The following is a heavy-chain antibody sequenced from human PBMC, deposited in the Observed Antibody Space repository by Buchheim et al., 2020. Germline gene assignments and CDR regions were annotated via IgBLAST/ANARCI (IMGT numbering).Heavy chain of an antibody. CDR1: GGSINRSSYY. J-gene: IGHJ6*02. CDR3: ARRISFYYGVDV. V-gene: IGHV4-39*01. CDR2: IYYSETT. Sequence: QVQLQVSGPGLVKPSETLSLTCSVSGGSINRSSYYWGWIRQSPGKGLEWIGSIYYSETTYYNPSLKSRVTISVDTSKNQFSLKLNSVTAADTAVYYCARRISFYYGVDVWGQGTT.